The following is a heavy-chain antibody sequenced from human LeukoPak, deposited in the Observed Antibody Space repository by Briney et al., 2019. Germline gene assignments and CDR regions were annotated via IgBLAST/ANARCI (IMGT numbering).Heavy chain of an antibody. CDR2: INPYSSDT. CDR1: GYTFTYYY. J-gene: IGHJ4*02. CDR3: ASASVENTLRIDDY. V-gene: IGHV1-2*02. D-gene: IGHD2-15*01. Sequence: GASVTVPCKASGYTFTYYYMHWVRQAPGQGLEWMGWINPYSSDTNYAQKFQGRVTMTRDTSITTAYMDLSRLQSDDTAVYYCASASVENTLRIDDYWGQGTLVTASS.